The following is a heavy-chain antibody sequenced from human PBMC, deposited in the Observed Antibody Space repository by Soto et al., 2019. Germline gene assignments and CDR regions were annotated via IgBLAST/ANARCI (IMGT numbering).Heavy chain of an antibody. Sequence: PSETLSLTCTVSGGSISSYYWSWIRQPPGKGLEWIGYIYYSGGTNYNPSLKSRVTISVDTSKNQFSLKLSSVTAADTAVHYCARSAQQLVLGYFDYWGQGTLVTVSS. CDR1: GGSISSYY. V-gene: IGHV4-59*01. J-gene: IGHJ4*02. CDR2: IYYSGGT. CDR3: ARSAQQLVLGYFDY. D-gene: IGHD6-13*01.